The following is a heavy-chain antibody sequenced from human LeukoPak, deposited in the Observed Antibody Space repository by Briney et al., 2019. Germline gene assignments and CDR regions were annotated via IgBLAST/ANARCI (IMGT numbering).Heavy chain of an antibody. Sequence: GGSLRLSCAASGFTFSSYAMHWVRQAPGKGLEWVAVISYDGSNKYYADSVKGRFTISRDNSKNTLYLQMNSLRAEDTAVYYCAKDSELVYGDYRYWGQGTLVTVSS. CDR1: GFTFSSYA. V-gene: IGHV3-30-3*01. CDR2: ISYDGSNK. CDR3: AKDSELVYGDYRY. J-gene: IGHJ4*02. D-gene: IGHD4-17*01.